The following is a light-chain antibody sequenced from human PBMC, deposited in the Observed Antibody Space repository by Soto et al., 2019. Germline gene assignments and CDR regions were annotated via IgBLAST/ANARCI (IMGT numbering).Light chain of an antibody. CDR1: QVLGRY. CDR3: QQRNRYPRLFN. V-gene: IGKV1-9*01. CDR2: AAS. J-gene: IGKJ4*01. Sequence: DGQLTQSPSFLSASVVDRVTITCRALQVLGRYLAWYQQKPGKAPKLLIYAASNLQSGVSSRYIGRGSGKEFNLTISSLQPEDLANYYCQQRNRYPRLFNFGGGTKVEIK.